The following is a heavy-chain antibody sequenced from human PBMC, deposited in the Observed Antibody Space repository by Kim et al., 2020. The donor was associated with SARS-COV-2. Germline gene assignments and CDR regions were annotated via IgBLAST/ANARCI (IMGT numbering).Heavy chain of an antibody. V-gene: IGHV4-59*01. CDR3: ARGTYDYVWGSYRFVY. CDR1: GGSISSCG. CDR2: IYYYGNT. J-gene: IGHJ4*02. Sequence: SETLSLTCTVSGGSISSCGCNWIRQSQGTGMEWVGYIYYYGNTNSSPSLKRRVTISIATSKNQFSLKLRSVTAAATAVYYCARGTYDYVWGSYRFVYWGQGTLVTVSS. D-gene: IGHD3-16*02.